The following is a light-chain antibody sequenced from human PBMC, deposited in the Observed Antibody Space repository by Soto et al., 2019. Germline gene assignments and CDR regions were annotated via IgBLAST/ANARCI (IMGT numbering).Light chain of an antibody. Sequence: QSALTQPASVSGSPGQSITISCTGTSSDVGGYNYVSWYQQQPGKAPKLMIYDVSNRPSGVSNRFSGSKSGNTGSLTISGIQAEDEADYYCSSYTSSSTGVFGGGTKVTVL. CDR1: SSDVGGYNY. J-gene: IGLJ3*02. CDR2: DVS. V-gene: IGLV2-14*01. CDR3: SSYTSSSTGV.